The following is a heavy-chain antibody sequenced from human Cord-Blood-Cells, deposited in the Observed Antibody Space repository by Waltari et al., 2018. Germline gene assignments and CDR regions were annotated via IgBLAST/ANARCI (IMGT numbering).Heavy chain of an antibody. CDR3: ARSPGSWYYFDY. CDR1: GGSFSGYY. V-gene: IGHV4-34*01. J-gene: IGHJ4*02. Sequence: QVQLQQWGAGLLKPSETLSLTCAVYGGSFSGYYWSWIRQPPGKGLEWIGEINHSGSTKYNPPLKSRVTISVDTCKNPFSLKLSSVTAADTAVYYCARSPGSWYYFDYWGQGTLVTVSS. CDR2: INHSGST. D-gene: IGHD6-13*01.